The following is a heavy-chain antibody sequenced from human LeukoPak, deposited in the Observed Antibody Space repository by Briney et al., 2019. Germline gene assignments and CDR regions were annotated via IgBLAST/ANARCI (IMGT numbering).Heavy chain of an antibody. CDR1: GFTFSDYY. D-gene: IGHD6-6*01. CDR2: ISSSGSYT. Sequence: PGGSLRLSCAASGFTFSDYYMNWIRQAPGKGLEWVSYISSSGSYTNYADSVKGRFTISRDNAKNSLYLQMNSLRAEDTAVYYCARFSFGYSCSGYFAYWGKETLVTVSS. V-gene: IGHV3-11*06. J-gene: IGHJ4*02. CDR3: ARFSFGYSCSGYFAY.